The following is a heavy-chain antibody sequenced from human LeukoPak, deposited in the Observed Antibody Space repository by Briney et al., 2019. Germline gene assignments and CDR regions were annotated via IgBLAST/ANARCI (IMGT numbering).Heavy chain of an antibody. CDR2: ISSSSSYI. J-gene: IGHJ6*02. Sequence: GGSLRLSCAASGFTFSSYSMNWVRQAPGKGLEWVSSISSSSSYIYYADSVKGRFTISRDNAKNSLYLQMNSLRAEDTAVYYCARDRQVSRITRDYYYYYGMDVWGQGTMVTVSS. D-gene: IGHD2-21*01. V-gene: IGHV3-21*01. CDR3: ARDRQVSRITRDYYYYYGMDV. CDR1: GFTFSSYS.